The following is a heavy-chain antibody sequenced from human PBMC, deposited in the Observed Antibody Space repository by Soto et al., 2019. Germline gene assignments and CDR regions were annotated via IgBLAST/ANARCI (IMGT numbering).Heavy chain of an antibody. J-gene: IGHJ5*02. Sequence: EVQLVASGGGLVQPGGSLKLSCAASGFTFSAFWMSWVRQAPGKGLEWVANINQDESGKHYLDSVKGRFTISRDNAKKSLYLQMNGLRAEDTAVYYCARDVHSCSENISYYWFDPWGQGTLVNVSS. CDR3: ARDVHSCSENISYYWFDP. CDR2: INQDESGK. CDR1: GFTFSAFW. V-gene: IGHV3-7*01. D-gene: IGHD3-3*02.